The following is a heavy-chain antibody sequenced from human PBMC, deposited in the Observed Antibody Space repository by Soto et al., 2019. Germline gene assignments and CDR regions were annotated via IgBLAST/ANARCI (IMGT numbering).Heavy chain of an antibody. CDR3: ATASLGYCSGGSCSPDY. D-gene: IGHD2-15*01. CDR2: ISAYNGNT. V-gene: IGHV1-18*01. CDR1: GYTFTSYG. Sequence: QVQLVQSGAEVKKPGASVKVSCKASGYTFTSYGISWVRQAPGQGREWMGWISAYNGNTNYAQKLQGRVTMTTDTSTSTAYMELRSLRSDDTAVYYCATASLGYCSGGSCSPDYWGQGTLVTVSS. J-gene: IGHJ4*02.